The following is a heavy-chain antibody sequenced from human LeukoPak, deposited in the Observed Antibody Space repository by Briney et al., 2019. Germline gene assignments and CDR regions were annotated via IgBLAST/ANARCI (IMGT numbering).Heavy chain of an antibody. V-gene: IGHV1-69*13. CDR2: IIPIFGTA. CDR3: ARVEDSGYVSVVSPRTDYYGMDV. Sequence: GASVKVSCKASGGTFSSYAISWVRQAPGQGLEWMGGIIPIFGTANYAQKFQGRVTITADESTSTAYMELSSLRSEDSAVYYCARVEDSGYVSVVSPRTDYYGMDVWGQGTTVTVSS. CDR1: GGTFSSYA. J-gene: IGHJ6*02. D-gene: IGHD5-12*01.